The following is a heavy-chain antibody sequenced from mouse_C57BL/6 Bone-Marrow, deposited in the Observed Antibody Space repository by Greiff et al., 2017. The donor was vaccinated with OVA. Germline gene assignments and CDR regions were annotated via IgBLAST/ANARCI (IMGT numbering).Heavy chain of an antibody. CDR1: GYSITSGYY. D-gene: IGHD4-1*01. Sequence: EVQRVESGPGLVKPSQSLSLTCSVTGYSITSGYYWNWIRQFPGNKLEWMGYISYDGSNNYNPSLKNRISITRDTSKNQFFLKLNSVTTEDTATYYCAREGVELGRRWYFDVWGTGTTVTVSS. J-gene: IGHJ1*03. CDR2: ISYDGSN. CDR3: AREGVELGRRWYFDV. V-gene: IGHV3-6*01.